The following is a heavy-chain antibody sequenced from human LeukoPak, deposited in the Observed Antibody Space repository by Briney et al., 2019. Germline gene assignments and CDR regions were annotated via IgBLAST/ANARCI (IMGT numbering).Heavy chain of an antibody. Sequence: GGSLRLSCVASGFPFSSYWMTWVRQAPGKGLEWVANIRQDGSKKSYVDSVKGRFTISRDNAKNSLYLQMNSLRAEDTAIYYCTRVGYIDEGIDYWGQGTLVTVSS. D-gene: IGHD5-24*01. CDR2: IRQDGSKK. CDR1: GFPFSSYW. V-gene: IGHV3-7*04. CDR3: TRVGYIDEGIDY. J-gene: IGHJ4*02.